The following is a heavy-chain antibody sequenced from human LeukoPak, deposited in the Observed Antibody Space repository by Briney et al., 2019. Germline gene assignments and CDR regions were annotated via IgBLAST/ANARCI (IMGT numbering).Heavy chain of an antibody. V-gene: IGHV4-59*08. CDR2: IYYSGST. D-gene: IGHD3-3*01. J-gene: IGHJ6*02. Sequence: PSETLSLTCTVSGGSISSYYWSWIRQPPGKGLEWIGYIYYSGSTNYNPSLKSRVTISVDTSKNQFPLKLSSVTAADTAVYYCARHYYDFWSDYYYYYGMDVWGQGTTVTVSS. CDR1: GGSISSYY. CDR3: ARHYYDFWSDYYYYYGMDV.